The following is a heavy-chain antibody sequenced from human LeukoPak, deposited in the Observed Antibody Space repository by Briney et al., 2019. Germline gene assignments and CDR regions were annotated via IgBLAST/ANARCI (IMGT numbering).Heavy chain of an antibody. Sequence: PSQTLSLTCTVSGGSISSGSYYWSWIRQPAGKGLEWIGRIYTSGSTNYNPSLKSRVTISVDTSKNQFSLKLSPVTAADTAVYYCVRGGDGYNSYYFDYWGQGTLVTVSS. D-gene: IGHD5-24*01. V-gene: IGHV4-61*02. CDR3: VRGGDGYNSYYFDY. J-gene: IGHJ4*02. CDR2: IYTSGST. CDR1: GGSISSGSYY.